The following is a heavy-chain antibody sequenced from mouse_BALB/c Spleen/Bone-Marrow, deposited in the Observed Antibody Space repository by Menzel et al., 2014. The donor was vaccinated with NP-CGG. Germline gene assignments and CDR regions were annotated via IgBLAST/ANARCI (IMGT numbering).Heavy chain of an antibody. CDR3: AREKVCYDISWFAY. J-gene: IGHJ3*01. V-gene: IGHV1-61*01. CDR1: GYSFTTYW. D-gene: IGHD2-4*01. CDR2: IHPSDSET. Sequence: QVQLKQSGTEVVRPGASVKLSCKASGYSFTTYWMNWVKQRPGQGLEWIGMIHPSDSETRLNQKFKDKATLTVDKSSITAYMQLNIPTSEDSAVYYCAREKVCYDISWFAYWGQETLVTVSA.